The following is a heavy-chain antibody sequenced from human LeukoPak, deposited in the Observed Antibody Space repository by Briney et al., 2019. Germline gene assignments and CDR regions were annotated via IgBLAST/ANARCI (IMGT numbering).Heavy chain of an antibody. CDR3: TRDLLYFDWLAY. CDR1: GYTFTSYG. V-gene: IGHV1-18*01. J-gene: IGHJ4*02. Sequence: ASVKVSCKASGYTFTSYGISWVRQAPGQGLEWMGWISAYNGNTNYAQKLQGRVTMTTDTSTSTAYMELRSLRSDDTAVYYCTRDLLYFDWLAYWGQGTLVTVSS. CDR2: ISAYNGNT. D-gene: IGHD3-9*01.